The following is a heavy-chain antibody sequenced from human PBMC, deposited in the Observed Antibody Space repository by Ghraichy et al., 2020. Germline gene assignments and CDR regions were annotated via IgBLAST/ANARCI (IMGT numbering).Heavy chain of an antibody. CDR3: ARDALGGTSDY. Sequence: GGSLRLSCAVSGFTFSGYWMHWVRQVPGEGLVWVSSIKNDGTVTSYAESVKGRFTISRDNDKNMVSLQMNSLRADDTAVYYCARDALGGTSDYWGQGTLVTVSS. CDR2: IKNDGTVT. V-gene: IGHV3-74*01. D-gene: IGHD3-10*01. J-gene: IGHJ4*02. CDR1: GFTFSGYW.